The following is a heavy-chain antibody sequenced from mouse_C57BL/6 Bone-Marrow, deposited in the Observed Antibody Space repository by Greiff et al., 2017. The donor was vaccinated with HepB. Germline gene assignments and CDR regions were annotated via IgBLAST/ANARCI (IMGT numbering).Heavy chain of an antibody. CDR3: ARPSLRPHYYAMDY. V-gene: IGHV7-3*01. CDR1: GFTFTDYY. CDR2: IRNKANGYTT. J-gene: IGHJ4*01. Sequence: VQLQQSGGGLVQPGGSLSLSCAASGFTFTDYYMSWVRQPPGKALEWLGFIRNKANGYTTEYSASVKGRFTISRDNSQSILYLQMNALRAEDSATYYGARPSLRPHYYAMDYWGQGTSVTVSS.